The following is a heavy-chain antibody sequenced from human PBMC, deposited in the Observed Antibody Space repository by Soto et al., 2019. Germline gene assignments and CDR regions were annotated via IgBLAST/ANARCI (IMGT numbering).Heavy chain of an antibody. CDR2: IYQSGST. V-gene: IGHV4-4*02. Sequence: QVQLQESGPGLVKPSGTLSLTCAVSGGSISSNNWWSWVRQPPGKGLEWIGRIYQSGSTNYNPSLESRVTMSIDKSKNQFSLKLKSVTAADTAVYYCARGVQGVDWGFYWGQGTLVTVSS. J-gene: IGHJ4*02. D-gene: IGHD3-10*01. CDR1: GGSISSNNW. CDR3: ARGVQGVDWGFY.